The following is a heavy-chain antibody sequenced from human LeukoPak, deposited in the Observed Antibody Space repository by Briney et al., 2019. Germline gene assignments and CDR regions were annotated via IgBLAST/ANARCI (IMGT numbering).Heavy chain of an antibody. CDR2: ISWNSGSI. D-gene: IGHD6-19*01. CDR1: GFTFDDYA. V-gene: IGHV3-9*01. J-gene: IGHJ4*02. CDR3: ARRAGGWGPFDY. Sequence: GGSLRLSCAASGFTFDDYAMHWVRQAPGKGLEWVSGISWNSGSIGYADSVKGRFTISRDNAKNSLYLQMNSLRAEDTAVYYCARRAGGWGPFDYWGQGTLVTVSS.